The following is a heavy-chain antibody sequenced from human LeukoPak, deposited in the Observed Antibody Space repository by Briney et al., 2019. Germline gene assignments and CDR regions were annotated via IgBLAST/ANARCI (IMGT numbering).Heavy chain of an antibody. CDR3: ARGIAAAGRGDYFDY. CDR2: ISNSGDST. D-gene: IGHD6-13*01. V-gene: IGHV3-20*04. CDR1: GFIFNNFV. J-gene: IGHJ4*02. Sequence: GETLRLSCAASGFIFNNFVMSWVRQAPGKGLEWVSGISNSGDSTYYADSVKGRFAISRDNAKNSLYLQMNSLRAEDTALYYCARGIAAAGRGDYFDYWGQGTLVTVSS.